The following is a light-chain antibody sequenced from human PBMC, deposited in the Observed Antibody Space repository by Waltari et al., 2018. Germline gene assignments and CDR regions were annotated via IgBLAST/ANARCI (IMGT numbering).Light chain of an antibody. CDR3: KSYTSGRTYV. CDR2: DVT. J-gene: IGLJ1*01. Sequence: QSALTQPASVSGSPGQSITISCTGTSSDVGGYDYVSWYQQHPGKAPKLVIYDVTKRPSGVANRFSGSESGTTAALPISGLQAEDEADYYCKSYTSGRTYVFGTGTKVTVL. CDR1: SSDVGGYDY. V-gene: IGLV2-14*01.